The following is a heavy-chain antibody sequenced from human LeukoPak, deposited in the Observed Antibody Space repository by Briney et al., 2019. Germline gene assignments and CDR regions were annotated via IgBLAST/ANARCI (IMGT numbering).Heavy chain of an antibody. V-gene: IGHV3-48*04. CDR2: ISSSSSTI. D-gene: IGHD6-19*01. J-gene: IGHJ4*02. CDR1: GFTFSSYS. Sequence: GGSLRLSCAASGFTFSSYSMNWVRQAPGKGLEWVSYISSSSSTIYYADSVKGRFTTSRDNAKNSLYLQMNSLRAEDTAVYYCARAHSSGQYYFDYWGQGTLVTVSS. CDR3: ARAHSSGQYYFDY.